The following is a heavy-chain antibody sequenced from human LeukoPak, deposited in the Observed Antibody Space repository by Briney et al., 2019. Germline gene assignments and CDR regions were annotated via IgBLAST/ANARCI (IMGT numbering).Heavy chain of an antibody. D-gene: IGHD3-10*01. CDR3: ARDRDRRDYYYYYYMDV. CDR1: GGSISSYY. CDR2: IYYSGST. V-gene: IGHV4-59*12. Sequence: SETLSLTCTVSGGSISSYYWSWIRQPPGKGLEWIGYIYYSGSTNYNPSLKSRVTISVDTSKNQFSLKLSSVTAADTAVYYCARDRDRRDYYYYYYMDVWGKGTTVTVSS. J-gene: IGHJ6*03.